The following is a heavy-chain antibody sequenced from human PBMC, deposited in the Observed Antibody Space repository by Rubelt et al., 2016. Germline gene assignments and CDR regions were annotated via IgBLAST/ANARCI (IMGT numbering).Heavy chain of an antibody. CDR1: GYTFTSYG. Sequence: QVQLVQSGAEVKKPGASVKVSCKASGYTFTSYGISWVRQAPGQGLEWMGWISAYNGNTNYEQKLQGKGTMTTETSTSTAYMELRILITDDAAVYYCAGDPLPVRGVIMTPTHWGQGTLVTVSS. D-gene: IGHD3-10*01. J-gene: IGHJ4*02. CDR2: ISAYNGNT. CDR3: AGDPLPVRGVIMTPTH. V-gene: IGHV1-18*01.